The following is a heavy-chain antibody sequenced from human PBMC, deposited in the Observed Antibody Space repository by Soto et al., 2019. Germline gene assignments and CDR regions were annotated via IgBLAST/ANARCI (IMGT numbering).Heavy chain of an antibody. V-gene: IGHV6-1*01. J-gene: IGHJ4*02. D-gene: IGHD3-10*01. CDR2: TYYDSKWYT. CDR3: AGNYCGSGSYYSSFDY. Sequence: HVQQQQSGPGLVKPSQTLSLSCAISGDSVSSNTTAWNWIRQSPSRGLEWLGRTYYDSKWYTDYAESVKSRMTINADTSKNHFSLNLKSVTPEDSALYYCAGNYCGSGSYYSSFDYWGQGTLVTVSS. CDR1: GDSVSSNTTA.